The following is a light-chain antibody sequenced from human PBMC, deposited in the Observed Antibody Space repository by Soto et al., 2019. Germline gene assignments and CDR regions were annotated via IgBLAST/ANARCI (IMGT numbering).Light chain of an antibody. CDR3: QSYDSSLSAVV. CDR2: GNS. Sequence: QSALTQPPSVSGAPGQRVTISCTGSSSNIGAGYDVHWYQQLPGTAPKLLIYGNSNRPSGVPDRFSGSKSGTSASLAITGLQAEYEADYYCQSYDSSLSAVVFGGGTKLTVL. V-gene: IGLV1-40*01. CDR1: SSNIGAGYD. J-gene: IGLJ2*01.